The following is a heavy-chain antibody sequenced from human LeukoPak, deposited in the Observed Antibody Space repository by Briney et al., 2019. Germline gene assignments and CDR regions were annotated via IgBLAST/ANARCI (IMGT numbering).Heavy chain of an antibody. CDR2: ISSSSSYI. D-gene: IGHD1-26*01. Sequence: PGGSLRLSCAASGFTFSSYSMNWVRQAPGKGLEWVSSISSSSSYIYYADSVKGRFTISRDNAKNSLYLQMNSLRAEDTAVYYCAKGLVGATPFDIWGQGAMVTVSS. V-gene: IGHV3-21*04. J-gene: IGHJ3*02. CDR3: AKGLVGATPFDI. CDR1: GFTFSSYS.